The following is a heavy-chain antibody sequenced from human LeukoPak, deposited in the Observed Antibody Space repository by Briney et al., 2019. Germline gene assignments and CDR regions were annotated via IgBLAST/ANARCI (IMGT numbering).Heavy chain of an antibody. Sequence: PGGSLTLSCTASGFTFSSNAMHWVRQAPGKGLEWVTFIRYDGNEIYYADSVKGRFTVSRDNSKNTLYLQMNTLRVDDTGVYYCARERDRRGYFDYWGQGTLVTVSS. CDR3: ARERDRRGYFDY. CDR1: GFTFSSNA. J-gene: IGHJ4*02. CDR2: IRYDGNEI. V-gene: IGHV3-30*02. D-gene: IGHD1-26*01.